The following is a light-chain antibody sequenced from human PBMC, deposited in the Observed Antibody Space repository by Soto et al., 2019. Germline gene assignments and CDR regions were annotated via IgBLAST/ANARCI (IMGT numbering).Light chain of an antibody. CDR3: SAWDASLNGYV. CDR1: SSNIGSKP. CDR2: SNY. Sequence: QSVLTQPPSASGTPGRRVTISCSGSSSNIGSKPVNWYQQLPGTAPKLLIYSNYQRPSGVPDRFSGSKSGTSASLAISGLQSEDEADYYCSAWDASLNGYVFGTGTKVTVL. V-gene: IGLV1-44*01. J-gene: IGLJ1*01.